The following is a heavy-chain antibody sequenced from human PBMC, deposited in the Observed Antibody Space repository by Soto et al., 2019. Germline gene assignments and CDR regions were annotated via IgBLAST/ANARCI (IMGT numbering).Heavy chain of an antibody. Sequence: GGSLRLSCAASGFTFSSYWMHWVRQAPGKGLVWVSRINSDGSSTSYADSVKGRFTISRDNAKNTLYLQMNSLRAEDTAVYYCASLSAELYCSSTNCYSGRSYGKDVWGQGTTVTVSS. J-gene: IGHJ6*02. CDR1: GFTFSSYW. V-gene: IGHV3-74*01. CDR3: ASLSAELYCSSTNCYSGRSYGKDV. D-gene: IGHD2-2*02. CDR2: INSDGSST.